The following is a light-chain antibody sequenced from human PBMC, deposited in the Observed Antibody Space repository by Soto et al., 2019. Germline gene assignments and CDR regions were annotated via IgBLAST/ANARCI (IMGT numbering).Light chain of an antibody. CDR3: MQAQETPWT. Sequence: DIVMTQSPLSLSVTPGEPASLSCRSSQSLLHSNGYNYLDWYLQKPGQSPQLLIYLGSNRASGVPDRFSGSGSGTDFTLKISRVEAEDVGVYYCMQAQETPWTFGQGTKVGIK. J-gene: IGKJ1*01. CDR2: LGS. CDR1: QSLLHSNGYNY. V-gene: IGKV2-28*01.